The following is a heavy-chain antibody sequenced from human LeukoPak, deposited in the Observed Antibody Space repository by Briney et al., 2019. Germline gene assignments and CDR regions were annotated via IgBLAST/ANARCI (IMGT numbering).Heavy chain of an antibody. D-gene: IGHD2-2*01. CDR1: GYTFTSYD. J-gene: IGHJ4*02. CDR2: MNPNSGNT. Sequence: ASVKVSCKASGYTFTSYDINWVRQATGQGLGWMGWMNPNSGNTGYAQKFQGRVTMTRNTSISTAYMELSSLRSEDTAVYYCARTSGDICSSTSCQEGFDYWGQGTLVTVSS. V-gene: IGHV1-8*01. CDR3: ARTSGDICSSTSCQEGFDY.